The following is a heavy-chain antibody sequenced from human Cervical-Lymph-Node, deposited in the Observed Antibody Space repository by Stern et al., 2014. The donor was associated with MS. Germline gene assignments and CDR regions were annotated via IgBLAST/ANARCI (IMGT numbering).Heavy chain of an antibody. D-gene: IGHD6-13*01. CDR1: GYTFTSYY. CDR3: AREIAAAGSGVDY. V-gene: IGHV1-46*01. Sequence: VQLVESGAEVKKPGASVKVSCKASGYTFTSYYMHWVRQAPGQGLEWMGIINPSGGSTSYAQKFQGRVTMTRDTSTSPGYMEPSSLRSEDTAVYFWAREIAAAGSGVDYWGQGTLVTVSS. CDR2: INPSGGST. J-gene: IGHJ4*02.